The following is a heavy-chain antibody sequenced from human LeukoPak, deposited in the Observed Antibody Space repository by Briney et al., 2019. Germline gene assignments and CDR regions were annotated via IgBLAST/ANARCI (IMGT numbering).Heavy chain of an antibody. CDR1: GGSVSNYY. D-gene: IGHD5-18*01. Sequence: SETLSLTCTVSGGSVSNYYWTWIRQHPGKGLEWIGYNNYSGSTNYNPSLNRRCTLTVDKSKNQFSVNLSSVTATDTAVYYCARDRDYSSGYYFDHWGQGGLVADSS. V-gene: IGHV4-59*02. J-gene: IGHJ4*02. CDR3: ARDRDYSSGYYFDH. CDR2: NNYSGST.